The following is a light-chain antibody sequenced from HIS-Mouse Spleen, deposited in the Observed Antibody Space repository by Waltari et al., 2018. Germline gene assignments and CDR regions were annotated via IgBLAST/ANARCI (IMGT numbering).Light chain of an antibody. V-gene: IGLV2-14*03. CDR2: DVS. Sequence: QSALTQPAYVSGSPGQSITISCTGTSSDVGGYNYVPWYQQHPGKAPKLMIYDVSNRPSGVSNRFSGSKSGNTASLTISGLQAEDEADYYCSSYTSSSTYVFGTGTKVTVL. CDR1: SSDVGGYNY. CDR3: SSYTSSSTYV. J-gene: IGLJ1*01.